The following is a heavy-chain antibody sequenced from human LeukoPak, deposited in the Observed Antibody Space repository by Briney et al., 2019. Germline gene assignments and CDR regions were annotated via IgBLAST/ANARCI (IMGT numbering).Heavy chain of an antibody. CDR2: IYYSGST. D-gene: IGHD4-11*01. CDR3: ARLLSNYFDY. V-gene: IGHV4-39*07. CDR1: GGSISSSGYY. Sequence: SQTLSLTCTVSGGSISSSGYYWGWIRQPPGKGLEWIGSIYYSGSTYYNPSLKSRVTISVDTSKNQFSLKLSSVTAADTAVYYCARLLSNYFDYWGQGTLVTVSS. J-gene: IGHJ4*02.